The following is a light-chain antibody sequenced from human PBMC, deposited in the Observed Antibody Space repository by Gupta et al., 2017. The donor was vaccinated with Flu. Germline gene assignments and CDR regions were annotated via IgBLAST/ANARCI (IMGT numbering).Light chain of an antibody. J-gene: IGLJ3*02. CDR2: EVS. Sequence: TSSDVGSDNFVSWYQQHPGKAPKFMMYEVSKRPSGVSNRFSGSKSGNTASLTSSGLQAEDEADYYCNSYANSSPWVFGGGTNLTVL. V-gene: IGLV2-23*02. CDR3: NSYANSSPWV. CDR1: SSDVGSDNF.